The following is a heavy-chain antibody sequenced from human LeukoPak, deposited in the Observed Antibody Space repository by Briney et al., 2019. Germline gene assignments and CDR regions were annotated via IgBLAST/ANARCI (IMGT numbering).Heavy chain of an antibody. J-gene: IGHJ3*02. CDR3: ARLIAVAGSPRAFDI. CDR1: GGTFSSYT. Sequence: SVKVSCKASGGTFSSYTISWVRQAPGQGLEWMGRIIPILGIANHAQKFQGRVTITADKSTSTAYMELSSLRSEDTAVYYCARLIAVAGSPRAFDIWGQGTMVTVSS. V-gene: IGHV1-69*02. CDR2: IIPILGIA. D-gene: IGHD6-19*01.